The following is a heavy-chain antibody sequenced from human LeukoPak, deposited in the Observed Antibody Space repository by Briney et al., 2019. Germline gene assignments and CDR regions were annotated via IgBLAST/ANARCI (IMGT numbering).Heavy chain of an antibody. CDR3: ARVGMAYYYDSSGPRGFDY. Sequence: SVKVSCKASGGTFSSYAISWVRQAPGQGLEWMGGIIPIFGTANYAQKFQGRVTITADESTSTAYMELSSLRSEDTAVYYCARVGMAYYYDSSGPRGFDYWGQGILVTVSS. V-gene: IGHV1-69*13. J-gene: IGHJ4*02. D-gene: IGHD3-22*01. CDR1: GGTFSSYA. CDR2: IIPIFGTA.